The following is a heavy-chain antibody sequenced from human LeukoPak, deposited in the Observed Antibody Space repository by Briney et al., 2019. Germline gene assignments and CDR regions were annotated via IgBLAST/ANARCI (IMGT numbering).Heavy chain of an antibody. CDR3: ARDGEWLVFDY. D-gene: IGHD6-19*01. CDR2: INPNSGGT. Sequence: GASMKVSCKASGYTFTDYYLHWVRQAPGQGPEWMGWINPNSGGTNYAQKFQGRVTMTRDTSISTAYMELSRLRSDDTAVYYCARDGEWLVFDYWGQGTLVTVSS. V-gene: IGHV1-2*02. J-gene: IGHJ4*02. CDR1: GYTFTDYY.